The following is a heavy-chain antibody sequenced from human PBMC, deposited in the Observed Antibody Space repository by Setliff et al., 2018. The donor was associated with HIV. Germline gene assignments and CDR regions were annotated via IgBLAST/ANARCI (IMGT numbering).Heavy chain of an antibody. CDR3: ARGLSFYDPGGFDY. CDR2: IYTSGST. CDR1: GGSISSYY. J-gene: IGHJ4*02. Sequence: SETLSLTCTVSGGSISSYYWSWLRQPPGKGLERIGYIYTSGSTNYNPSLKSRVTISVDTSKNQFSLKLSSVTAADTAVYYCARGLSFYDPGGFDYWGQGTRGTVS. V-gene: IGHV4-4*09. D-gene: IGHD3-22*01.